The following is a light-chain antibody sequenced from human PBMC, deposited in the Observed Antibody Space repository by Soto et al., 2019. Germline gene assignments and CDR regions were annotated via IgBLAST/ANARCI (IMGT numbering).Light chain of an antibody. CDR1: SSDVGGFNY. CDR3: SSYADRNNLV. Sequence: QSVLTQPPSASGSPGQSVTISCTGTSSDVGGFNYVSWYQQHPGRAPKLMIYEVNKRPSGVPDRFSGSRSGNTASLTVSGLQAEDEADYYCSSYADRNNLVFGGGTKLTVL. CDR2: EVN. J-gene: IGLJ2*01. V-gene: IGLV2-8*01.